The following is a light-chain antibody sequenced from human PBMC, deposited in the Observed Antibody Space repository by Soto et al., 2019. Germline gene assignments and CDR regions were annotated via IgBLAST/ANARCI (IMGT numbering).Light chain of an antibody. Sequence: EIVMTQSPATLSVSPGDRATLSCRASQSVSSNLAWYQQNPGQAPRLLIYGASTRATGIPARFSGSGSGTEFTLTISSLQSEDFAVYYCQQYNSWPETFGQGTKLEIK. J-gene: IGKJ2*01. CDR2: GAS. CDR1: QSVSSN. CDR3: QQYNSWPET. V-gene: IGKV3-15*01.